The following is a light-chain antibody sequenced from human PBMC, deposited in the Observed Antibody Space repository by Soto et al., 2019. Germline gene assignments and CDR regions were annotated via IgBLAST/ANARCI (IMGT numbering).Light chain of an antibody. J-gene: IGKJ1*01. Sequence: EIVLTQSPGTLSLSPGERATLSCRASQRVSSSFLAWYQQKPGQAPRLLIYGASNRVTGIPDRFSGSGSGTDFILTISRLEPEDFAVYYCQQYVTSPWAFGQETKVAIE. CDR1: QRVSSSF. CDR3: QQYVTSPWA. V-gene: IGKV3-20*01. CDR2: GAS.